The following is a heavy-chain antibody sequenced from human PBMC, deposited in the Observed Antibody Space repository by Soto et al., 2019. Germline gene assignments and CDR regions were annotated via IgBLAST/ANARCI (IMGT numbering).Heavy chain of an antibody. V-gene: IGHV1-18*01. CDR3: ARDRGTSYYAFWSGYSFDY. CDR2: ISAYNGNT. D-gene: IGHD3-3*01. Sequence: ASVKVSCKASGYTFTSYGISWVRQAPGQGLEWMGWISAYNGNTNYAQKLQGRVTMTTDTSTSTAYMELRSLRSDDTAVYYCARDRGTSYYAFWSGYSFDYWGQGTLVTVSS. J-gene: IGHJ4*02. CDR1: GYTFTSYG.